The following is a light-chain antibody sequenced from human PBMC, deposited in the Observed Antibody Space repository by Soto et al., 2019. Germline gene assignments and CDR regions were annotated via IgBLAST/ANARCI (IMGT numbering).Light chain of an antibody. Sequence: EIVMTQSPATLSLSPGERAALSCRASQSVSSNLAWYQQKPGQAPRLLIYGASTRATGVPARFSGSGSGTYFTLTISTLQSEDFAVYYCQQYDNWPPLTVGGGTKVDTK. CDR3: QQYDNWPPLT. CDR1: QSVSSN. V-gene: IGKV3-15*01. CDR2: GAS. J-gene: IGKJ4*01.